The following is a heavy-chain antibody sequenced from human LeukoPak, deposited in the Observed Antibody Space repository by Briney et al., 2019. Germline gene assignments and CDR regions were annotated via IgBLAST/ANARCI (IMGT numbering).Heavy chain of an antibody. V-gene: IGHV3-9*01. CDR1: GFTFDDYA. D-gene: IGHD6-19*01. CDR2: ISWNSGSI. J-gene: IGHJ4*02. CDR3: AKALFSIAVAGTEIDY. Sequence: GGSLRLSCAASGFTFDDYAMHWVRQAPGKGLEWVSGISWNSGSIGYADSVKGRFTISRDNAKNFLYLQMNSLRAEDTALYYCAKALFSIAVAGTEIDYWGQGTLVTVSS.